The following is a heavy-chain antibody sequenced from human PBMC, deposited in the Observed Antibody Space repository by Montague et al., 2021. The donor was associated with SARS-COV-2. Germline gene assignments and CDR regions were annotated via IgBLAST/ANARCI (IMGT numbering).Heavy chain of an antibody. CDR2: ISQSGNT. CDR1: GSWNTGAD. D-gene: IGHD3-10*01. CDR3: ARGARQGYGFRLGSFDS. V-gene: IGHV4-34*01. Sequence: SETLSLTCSGLGSWNTGADRKWTRLNSRHGLNSYGEISQSGNTNYNPSLKSRVTMSVDTSKNQFSLKLSSVTAADTAVYYCARGARQGYGFRLGSFDSWGQGTLVTVSS. J-gene: IGHJ4*02.